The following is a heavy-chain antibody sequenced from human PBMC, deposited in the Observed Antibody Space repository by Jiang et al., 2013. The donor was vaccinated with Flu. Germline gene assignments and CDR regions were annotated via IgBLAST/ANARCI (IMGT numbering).Heavy chain of an antibody. CDR3: ARDLLWFGELPYGMDV. CDR2: ISAYNGIT. D-gene: IGHD3-10*01. J-gene: IGHJ6*02. CDR1: AYTFTNYG. V-gene: IGHV1-18*01. Sequence: QSGAEVKKPGASVKVSCKASAYTFTNYGISWVRQAPGQGLEWMGWISAYNGITNYAQKLQGRVTMTTDTSTSTAYMELRSLRSDDTAVYYCARDLLWFGELPYGMDVWGQGTTVTVSS.